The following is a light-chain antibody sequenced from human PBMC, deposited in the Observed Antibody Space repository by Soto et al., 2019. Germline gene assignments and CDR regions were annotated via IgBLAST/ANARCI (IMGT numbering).Light chain of an antibody. V-gene: IGLV2-8*01. CDR2: EVT. CDR3: SSYAGSNTIV. CDR1: SRDDGGYNY. J-gene: IGLJ2*01. Sequence: QSVLTQPPSASGSPGQSVTVSCTGTSRDDGGYNYVSWYQQHPGKAPKLMIYEVTKRPSGVPDRFSGSKSGNTASLTVSGLQAEDEADYYCSSYAGSNTIVFGGGTKLTVL.